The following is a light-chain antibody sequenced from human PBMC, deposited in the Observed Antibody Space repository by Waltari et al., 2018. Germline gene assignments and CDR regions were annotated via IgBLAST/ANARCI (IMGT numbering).Light chain of an antibody. CDR1: SSDVGSYNR. J-gene: IGLJ2*01. CDR3: SLYTSRRGSV. V-gene: IGLV2-18*01. Sequence: QSALTQPPSVSGSPGQSVTISCTGTSSDVGSYNRVSGYQQPPAPAPKLMIYEVSNRPSGVPDRFSGSKSGHTASLTISGLQAEDEADYYCSLYTSRRGSVFGGGTTLTVL. CDR2: EVS.